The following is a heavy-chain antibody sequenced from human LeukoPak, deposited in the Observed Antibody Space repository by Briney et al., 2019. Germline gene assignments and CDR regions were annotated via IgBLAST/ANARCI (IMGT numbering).Heavy chain of an antibody. V-gene: IGHV3-9*01. Sequence: GRSLRLSCAASGFTFDDYAMHWVRQAPGKGLEWVSGISWNSGSIAYADSVKGRFTISRDNAKNTLYLQMSSLRADDTAVYYCVIDLGDYNDFWGQGTLVSVSS. CDR1: GFTFDDYA. J-gene: IGHJ4*02. D-gene: IGHD2-15*01. CDR2: ISWNSGSI. CDR3: VIDLGDYNDF.